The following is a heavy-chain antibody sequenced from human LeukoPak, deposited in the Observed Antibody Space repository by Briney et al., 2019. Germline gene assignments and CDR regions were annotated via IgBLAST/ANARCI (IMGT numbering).Heavy chain of an antibody. Sequence: ASVKVSCKASGYTFTSYYMHWVRQAPGQGLERMGIINPSGGSTSYAQKFQGRVAMTRDTSTSTVYMELSSLRSEDTAVYYCAREEAVAVISNWFDPWGQGTLVTVSS. CDR2: INPSGGST. V-gene: IGHV1-46*01. D-gene: IGHD6-19*01. J-gene: IGHJ5*02. CDR3: AREEAVAVISNWFDP. CDR1: GYTFTSYY.